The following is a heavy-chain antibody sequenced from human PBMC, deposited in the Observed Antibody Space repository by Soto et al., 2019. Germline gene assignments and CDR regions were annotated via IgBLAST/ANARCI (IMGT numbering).Heavy chain of an antibody. CDR1: GYTFTSYG. Sequence: QVQLVQSGAEVKKPGASVKVSCKASGYTFTSYGISWVRQAPGQGLEWMGWINAYNSNTNNAQKFQGRVTMTTDTSTSTAYTELRSLRSDDTAVDYCARDGGYALIDYWAQGTLVTVSS. D-gene: IGHD5-18*01. CDR3: ARDGGYALIDY. J-gene: IGHJ4*02. V-gene: IGHV1-18*01. CDR2: INAYNSNT.